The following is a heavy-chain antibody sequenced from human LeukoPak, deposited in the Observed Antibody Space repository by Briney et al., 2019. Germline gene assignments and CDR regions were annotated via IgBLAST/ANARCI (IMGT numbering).Heavy chain of an antibody. CDR1: GFTVSSNY. V-gene: IGHV3-66*01. Sequence: GGSLRLSSAASGFTVSSNYMSWVRQAPGKGLEWVSVIYSGADTYYADSVKGRFTISRDRSKNTLYLQMNSLRAEDTAVYYCARGWDGLDYWGQGTLVTVSS. D-gene: IGHD5-24*01. CDR2: IYSGADT. J-gene: IGHJ4*02. CDR3: ARGWDGLDY.